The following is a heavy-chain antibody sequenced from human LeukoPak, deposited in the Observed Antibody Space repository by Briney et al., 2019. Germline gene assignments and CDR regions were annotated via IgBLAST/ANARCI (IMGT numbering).Heavy chain of an antibody. J-gene: IGHJ5*02. Sequence: SETLSLTCTVSGGSISSYYWSWIRQPPGKGLEWIGYIYYSGSTNYNPSLESRVTISVDTSKNQFSLKLSSVTAAETAVYYCARDRYYYDSSGTRWFDPWGQGTLVTVSS. CDR2: IYYSGST. D-gene: IGHD3-22*01. CDR1: GGSISSYY. CDR3: ARDRYYYDSSGTRWFDP. V-gene: IGHV4-59*01.